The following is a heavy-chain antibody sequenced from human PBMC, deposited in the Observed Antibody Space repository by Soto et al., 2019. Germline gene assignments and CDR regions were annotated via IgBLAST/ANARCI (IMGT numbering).Heavy chain of an antibody. D-gene: IGHD3-3*01. J-gene: IGHJ6*02. Sequence: QVQLVQSGAEVKKPGSSVKVSCKASGGTFSSYAISWVRQAPGQGLEWMGGIIPIFGTANYAQKFQGRVTITADKFTSTAYMELSSLRSEDTAVYYCARGAYEDYYYGMDVWGQGTTVTVSS. CDR3: ARGAYEDYYYGMDV. V-gene: IGHV1-69*06. CDR2: IIPIFGTA. CDR1: GGTFSSYA.